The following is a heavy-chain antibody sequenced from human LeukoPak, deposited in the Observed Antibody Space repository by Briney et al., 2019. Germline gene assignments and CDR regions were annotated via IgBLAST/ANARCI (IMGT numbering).Heavy chain of an antibody. Sequence: SETLSLTCAVYGGSFSGYYWSWIRQPPGKGLEWIGEINHSGSTNYNPSLKSRVTISVDTSKNQFSLKLSSVTAADTAVYYCASSPVVPAAIDGDSWGQGTLVTVSS. CDR2: INHSGST. CDR1: GGSFSGYY. CDR3: ASSPVVPAAIDGDS. V-gene: IGHV4-34*01. J-gene: IGHJ5*01. D-gene: IGHD2-2*01.